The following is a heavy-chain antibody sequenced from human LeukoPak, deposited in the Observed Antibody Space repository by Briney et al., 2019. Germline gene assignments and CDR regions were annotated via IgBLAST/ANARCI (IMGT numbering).Heavy chain of an antibody. J-gene: IGHJ6*04. CDR3: AELGITMIGGV. V-gene: IGHV3-48*03. CDR1: GFTFSSYE. D-gene: IGHD3-10*02. CDR2: ISSSGSTI. Sequence: GSLRLSCAASGFTFSSYEMNWVRQAPGKGLEWVPYISSSGSTIYYADSVKGRFTISRDNAKNSLYLQMNSLRAEDTAVYYCAELGITMIGGVWGKGTTVTISS.